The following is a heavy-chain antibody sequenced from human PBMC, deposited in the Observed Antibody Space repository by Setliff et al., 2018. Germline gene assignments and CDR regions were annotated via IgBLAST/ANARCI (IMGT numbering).Heavy chain of an antibody. D-gene: IGHD3-3*01. CDR1: GFTSSPYA. J-gene: IGHJ6*02. Sequence: GGSLRLSCAASGFTSSPYAMSWVRQAPGKGLEWVSYISSSGSTIYYADSVKGRFTISRDSARNSLYLQMNSLTAEDTAVYYCANGMFYDFWSNYPYYFNMDVWGQGTTVTVSS. V-gene: IGHV3-48*04. CDR3: ANGMFYDFWSNYPYYFNMDV. CDR2: ISSSGSTI.